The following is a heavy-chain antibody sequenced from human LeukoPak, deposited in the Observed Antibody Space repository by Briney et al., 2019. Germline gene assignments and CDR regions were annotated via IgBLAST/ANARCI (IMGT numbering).Heavy chain of an antibody. J-gene: IGHJ4*02. Sequence: GGSLRLSCAASGFTFSNNAMSWVRQAPGKGLEWVSAVSGGGSNTYYADSVKGRFTISRDNSKNTLYLQMNSLRAEDTALYYCARRMAVAGSFDYWGQGTLGTVSS. V-gene: IGHV3-23*01. CDR1: GFTFSNNA. D-gene: IGHD6-19*01. CDR2: VSGGGSNT. CDR3: ARRMAVAGSFDY.